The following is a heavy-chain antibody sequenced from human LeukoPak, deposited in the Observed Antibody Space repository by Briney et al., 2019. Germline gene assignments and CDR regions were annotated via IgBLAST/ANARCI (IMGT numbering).Heavy chain of an antibody. CDR2: ISYIGTT. V-gene: IGHV4-59*11. CDR1: GDSFSSHY. J-gene: IGHJ3*02. CDR3: ARDLVTVTKGFDI. Sequence: SETRSLTCAVSGDSFSSHYWTWIRQPPGRGLEWIGYISYIGTTNYNPSLKSRVTISIDTSKNQFSLKLSSVTTADTAVYYCARDLVTVTKGFDIWGLGTMVSVSS. D-gene: IGHD4-17*01.